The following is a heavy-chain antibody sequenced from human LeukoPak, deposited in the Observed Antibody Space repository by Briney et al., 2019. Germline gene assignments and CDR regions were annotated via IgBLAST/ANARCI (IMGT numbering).Heavy chain of an antibody. D-gene: IGHD6-13*01. Sequence: SSETLSLTCAVYGGSFSGYYWSWIRQPPGKGLEWIGEINHSGSTNYNPSLKSRVTISVDTSKNQFSLKLSSVTAADTAVYYCASRSSSWYYPFDYWGQGTLVTVFS. CDR2: INHSGST. V-gene: IGHV4-34*01. CDR3: ASRSSSWYYPFDY. J-gene: IGHJ4*02. CDR1: GGSFSGYY.